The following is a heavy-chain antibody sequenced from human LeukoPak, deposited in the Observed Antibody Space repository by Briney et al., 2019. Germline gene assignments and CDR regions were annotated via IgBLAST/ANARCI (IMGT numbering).Heavy chain of an antibody. Sequence: ASVKVSCKASRYTFTSYAMHWVRQAPGQRLEWMGWINAGNGNTKYSQKFRGRVTITRDTSASTAYMELSSLRSEDTAVYYCATPWTAAGYYFDYWGQGTLVTVSS. J-gene: IGHJ4*02. D-gene: IGHD6-13*01. CDR3: ATPWTAAGYYFDY. CDR2: INAGNGNT. CDR1: RYTFTSYA. V-gene: IGHV1-3*01.